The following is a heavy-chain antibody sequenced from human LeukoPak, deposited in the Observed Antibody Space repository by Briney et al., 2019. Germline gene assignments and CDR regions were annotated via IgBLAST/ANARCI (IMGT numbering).Heavy chain of an antibody. J-gene: IGHJ6*03. Sequence: GGSLRLSCAASGFTFSSYWMSWVRQAPGKGLEWVANIKQDGSEKYYVDSVKGGFTISRDNAKNSLYLQMNSLRAEGTAVYYCARFAVLYYMDVWGKGTTVTVSS. D-gene: IGHD4/OR15-4a*01. CDR1: GFTFSSYW. CDR2: IKQDGSEK. CDR3: ARFAVLYYMDV. V-gene: IGHV3-7*01.